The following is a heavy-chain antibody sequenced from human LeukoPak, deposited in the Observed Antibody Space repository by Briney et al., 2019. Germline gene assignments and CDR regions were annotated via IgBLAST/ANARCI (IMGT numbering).Heavy chain of an antibody. CDR2: TYYRSKWYN. CDR3: ASYVRGAFDF. CDR1: GSSVSSNSAA. V-gene: IGHV6-1*01. J-gene: IGHJ3*01. D-gene: IGHD3-10*02. Sequence: SQTLSLTCAISGSSVSSNSAAWNWIRQSPSRGLEWLGRTYYRSKWYNDYAVSVKSRITIDPDTSKNQFSLQLNSMTPEDTTVYYCASYVRGAFDFWSQGTMVTVSS.